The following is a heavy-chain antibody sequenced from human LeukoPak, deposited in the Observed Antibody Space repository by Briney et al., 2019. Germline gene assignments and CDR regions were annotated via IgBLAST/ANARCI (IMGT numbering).Heavy chain of an antibody. CDR1: GGTFSSYA. Sequence: SVKVSFTASGGTFSSYAISWVRQAPGQGRGWMGRIIPILGIANYAQKFQGRVTITADKSTSTAYMELSSLRSEDTAVYYCASHGGSPAFDYWGQGTLVTVSS. D-gene: IGHD3-10*01. V-gene: IGHV1-69*04. J-gene: IGHJ4*02. CDR2: IIPILGIA. CDR3: ASHGGSPAFDY.